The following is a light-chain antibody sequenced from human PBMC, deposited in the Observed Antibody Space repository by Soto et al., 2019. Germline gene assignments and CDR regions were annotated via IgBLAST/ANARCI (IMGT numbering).Light chain of an antibody. CDR1: KSVSSSY. V-gene: IGKV3-20*01. CDR2: GAS. J-gene: IGKJ2*01. CDR3: QQYGSSQST. Sequence: EIVFTHSPGTLSLSPGERATLSCRASKSVSSSYLAWYNQKPGQAPMLLIYGASSRATGIQDRFSGSGSGTGFTPAISRLEPEGFAVSYCQQYGSSQSTFGQGTKLEI.